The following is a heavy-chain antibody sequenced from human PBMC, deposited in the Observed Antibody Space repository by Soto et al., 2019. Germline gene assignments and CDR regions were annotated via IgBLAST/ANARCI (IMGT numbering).Heavy chain of an antibody. D-gene: IGHD3-10*01. CDR2: ISGSGGST. J-gene: IGHJ6*02. CDR1: GFTFSSYA. V-gene: IGHV3-23*01. Sequence: PGGSLRLSCAASGFTFSSYAMSWVRQAPGKGLEWVSAISGSGGSTYYADSVKGRSTISRDNSKSTLYLQMNSLSAEDTAVYSCAKDIALVRGVIIDMDVWGQGTTVTVSS. CDR3: AKDIALVRGVIIDMDV.